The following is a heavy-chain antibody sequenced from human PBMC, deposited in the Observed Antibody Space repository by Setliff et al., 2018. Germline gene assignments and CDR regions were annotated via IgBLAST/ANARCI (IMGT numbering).Heavy chain of an antibody. CDR1: GGSISSYY. CDR3: AREQWLDPPGYYYMDV. V-gene: IGHV4-4*07. D-gene: IGHD6-19*01. CDR2: LYIGGSA. Sequence: PSETLSLTCTVSGGSISSYYWSWIRQAAGKGLEWIGHLYIGGSANYNPSLKSRVTMSIDTSKNQFSLKLNSVTAADMAVYYCAREQWLDPPGYYYMDVWAKGTTVTVSS. J-gene: IGHJ6*03.